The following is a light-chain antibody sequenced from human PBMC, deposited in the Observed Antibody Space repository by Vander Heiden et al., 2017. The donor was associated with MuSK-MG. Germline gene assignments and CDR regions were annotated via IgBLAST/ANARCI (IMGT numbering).Light chain of an antibody. V-gene: IGLV2-23*02. Sequence: QSALTQPASVSGSPGQSITISCTGTTSDIGDYNLVSWYQQHTGKAPKLMIFEVTKRPSGVSNRFSGSKSGNTASLTISGLQAEDEADYSCFSYAGSNTFIFGGGTKLTVL. CDR3: FSYAGSNTFI. CDR2: EVT. CDR1: TSDIGDYNL. J-gene: IGLJ2*01.